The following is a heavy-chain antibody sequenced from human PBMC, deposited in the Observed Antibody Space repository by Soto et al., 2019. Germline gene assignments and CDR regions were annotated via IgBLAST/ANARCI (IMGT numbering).Heavy chain of an antibody. J-gene: IGHJ6*03. CDR3: ASVSSGSYYYYYMDV. V-gene: IGHV1-18*01. CDR1: GYTITKSG. D-gene: IGHD1-26*01. Sequence: ASVKVSCKASGYTITKSGISWVRQAPGQGLEWMGWINANNGNTKYAQKLQGRVTMTRDTSTSTADMELSSLRSDDTAVYYCASVSSGSYYYYYMDVWGKGTTVTVSS. CDR2: INANNGNT.